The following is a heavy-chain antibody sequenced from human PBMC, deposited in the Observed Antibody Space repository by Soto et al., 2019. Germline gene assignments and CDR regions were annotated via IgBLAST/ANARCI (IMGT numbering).Heavy chain of an antibody. CDR2: ISHLEST. V-gene: IGHV4-30-2*06. D-gene: IGHD5-12*01. CDR1: GASISYGGFS. J-gene: IGHJ4*02. CDR3: ARGGGYASFDY. Sequence: SETLSLTCTVSGASISYGGFSGSWIRQSPGKGLEWIGYISHLESTYFHPSFKSRLTMSIDRTRNQFSLKLSSVTAADMAVYYCARGGGYASFDYWGQGVLVTSPQ.